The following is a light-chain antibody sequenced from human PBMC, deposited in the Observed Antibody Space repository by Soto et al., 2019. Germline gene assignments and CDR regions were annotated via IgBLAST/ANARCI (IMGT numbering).Light chain of an antibody. CDR1: NIGAAYD. CDR3: SSYTSTSTPWV. Sequence: QLVLAQPPSVSGAPGQRVTISCSNIGAAYDVHWYQQLPGTAPKLLIFGNSRRPSGVPDRFSGAKSGTSASLAITGLQAEDEADYYCSSYTSTSTPWVFGGGTKLTVL. V-gene: IGLV1-40*01. CDR2: GNS. J-gene: IGLJ3*02.